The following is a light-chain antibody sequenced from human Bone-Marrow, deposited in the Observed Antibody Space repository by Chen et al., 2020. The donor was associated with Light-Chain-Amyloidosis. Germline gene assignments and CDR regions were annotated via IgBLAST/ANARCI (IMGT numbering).Light chain of an antibody. J-gene: IGLJ2*01. CDR1: DLPTKY. CDR3: QSADSSGTYEVI. CDR2: RDT. V-gene: IGLV3-25*03. Sequence: SYELTQPPSGSVSPGQTARSTCSADDLPTKYAYWYQQKPGQAPVLVIHRDTERPSGISERFSGSSSGTTATLTISGVQAEDEADYHCQSADSSGTYEVIFGGGTKLTVL.